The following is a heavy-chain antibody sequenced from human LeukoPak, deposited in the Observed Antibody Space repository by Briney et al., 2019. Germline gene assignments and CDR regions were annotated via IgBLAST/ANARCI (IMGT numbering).Heavy chain of an antibody. Sequence: SETLSLTCTVFGGSISSYYWSWIRQPPGKGLEWIGYIYYSGSTNYNPSLTSRVTISVDTSKNQFSLKLSSVTAADTAVYYCARGSGGYDCADYYYGMDVWGQGTTVTVSS. CDR1: GGSISSYY. CDR3: ARGSGGYDCADYYYGMDV. CDR2: IYYSGST. D-gene: IGHD5-12*01. J-gene: IGHJ6*02. V-gene: IGHV4-59*01.